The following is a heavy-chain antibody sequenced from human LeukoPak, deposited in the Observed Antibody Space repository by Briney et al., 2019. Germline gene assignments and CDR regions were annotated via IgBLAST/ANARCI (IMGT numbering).Heavy chain of an antibody. CDR3: ARLPNSGADLTWFDP. J-gene: IGHJ5*02. Sequence: GESLEISCKASGYRFAYHWIAWVRQMPGRGLEWIGIIYPGGSDTRYSPSFEGQVTISADKSIDTAYLQWSSLKASDTAIYYCARLPNSGADLTWFDPWGQGTLVTVSS. V-gene: IGHV5-51*01. D-gene: IGHD3-10*01. CDR2: IYPGGSDT. CDR1: GYRFAYHW.